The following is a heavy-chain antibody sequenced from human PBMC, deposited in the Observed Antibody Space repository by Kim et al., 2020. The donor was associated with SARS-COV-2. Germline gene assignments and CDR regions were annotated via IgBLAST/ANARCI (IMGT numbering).Heavy chain of an antibody. CDR3: ARGLTDYVWGSYRSPHFDY. J-gene: IGHJ4*02. Sequence: ASVKVSCKASGYTFTSYAMHWVRQAPGQRLEWMGWINAGNGNTKYSQKFQGRVTITRDTSASTAYMELSSLRSEDTAVYYCARGLTDYVWGSYRSPHFDYWGQGTLVTVSS. CDR1: GYTFTSYA. V-gene: IGHV1-3*01. D-gene: IGHD3-16*02. CDR2: INAGNGNT.